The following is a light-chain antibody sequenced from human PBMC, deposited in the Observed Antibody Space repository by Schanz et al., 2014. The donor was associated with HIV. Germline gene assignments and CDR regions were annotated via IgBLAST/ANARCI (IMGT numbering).Light chain of an antibody. V-gene: IGLV2-14*01. J-gene: IGLJ1*01. CDR2: DVNIR. CDR3: SSLSTSGAPV. Sequence: QSALTQPASLSGSPGQSITISCTEINSDVGGYNFVSWYQQHPGKAPKLLLYDVNIRVRPSGVSNRFSGSKSGNTASLTIFDLQPEDEADYYCSSLSTSGAPVFGTGTKLTVL. CDR1: NSDVGGYNF.